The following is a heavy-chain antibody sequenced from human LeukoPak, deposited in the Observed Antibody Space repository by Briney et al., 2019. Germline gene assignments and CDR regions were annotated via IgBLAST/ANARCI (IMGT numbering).Heavy chain of an antibody. D-gene: IGHD6-13*01. V-gene: IGHV3-7*03. CDR2: IKHDGSEG. Sequence: GGSLRLSCAASGFTFSSYWMTWVRQAPGKGLQWVANIKHDGSEGFYVDSVKGRFTISRDNAKNSVYLQMNSLRAEDTALYYCAKDTDGAAAGTTWGHWGQGTLVTVSS. J-gene: IGHJ4*02. CDR1: GFTFSSYW. CDR3: AKDTDGAAAGTTWGH.